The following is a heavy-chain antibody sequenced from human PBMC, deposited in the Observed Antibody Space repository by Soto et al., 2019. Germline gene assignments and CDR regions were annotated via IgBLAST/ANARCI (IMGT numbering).Heavy chain of an antibody. J-gene: IGHJ4*02. CDR2: IFYTGTT. V-gene: IGHV4-39*02. Sequence: SETLSLTCSVSGGSINYNSYHWGWIRQPPGQGLEWIGSIFYTGTTFYNPSLESRVTMSVDTSKNSFSLHLTSVTAAATAVYFCASLVVVAPVANVWGQGTLVTVSS. D-gene: IGHD2-2*01. CDR1: GGSINYNSYH. CDR3: ASLVVVAPVANV.